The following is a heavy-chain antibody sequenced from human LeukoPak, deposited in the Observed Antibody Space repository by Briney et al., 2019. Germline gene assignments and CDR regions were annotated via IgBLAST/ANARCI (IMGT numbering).Heavy chain of an antibody. Sequence: PSETLSLTCTVSGGSISSSSYYWGWIRQPPGEGLEWIGSIYYSGSTYYNPSLKSRVTISVDTSKNQFSLKLSSVTAADTAVYYCARHWGAAAGSFPLGYWGQGTLVTVSS. J-gene: IGHJ4*02. V-gene: IGHV4-39*01. CDR1: GGSISSSSYY. CDR2: IYYSGST. CDR3: ARHWGAAAGSFPLGY. D-gene: IGHD6-13*01.